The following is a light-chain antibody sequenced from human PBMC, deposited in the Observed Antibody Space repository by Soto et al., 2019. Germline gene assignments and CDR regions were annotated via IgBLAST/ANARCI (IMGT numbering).Light chain of an antibody. CDR3: QQYGPSPMYT. Sequence: EIVLTQSPATLSLSPGERATLSCRASQSVSSYLAWYQQKPGQSPRLLISDASNRATGIPARFSGSGSGTDFTLTISSLEPEDFAVYYCQQYGPSPMYTFGQGTNLEIK. CDR1: QSVSSY. J-gene: IGKJ2*01. V-gene: IGKV3-11*01. CDR2: DAS.